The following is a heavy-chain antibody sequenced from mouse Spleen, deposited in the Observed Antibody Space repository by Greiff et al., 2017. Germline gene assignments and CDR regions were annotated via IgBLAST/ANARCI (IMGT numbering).Heavy chain of an antibody. J-gene: IGHJ2*01. CDR2: ISYDGSN. Sequence: VQLQQSGPGLVKPSQSLSLTCSVTGYSITSGYYWNWIRQFPGNKLEWMGYISYDGSNNYNPSLKNRISITRDTSKNQFFLKLNSVTTEDTATYYCAREGRFYYFDYWGQGTTLTVSS. CDR1: GYSITSGYY. CDR3: AREGRFYYFDY. V-gene: IGHV3-6*01.